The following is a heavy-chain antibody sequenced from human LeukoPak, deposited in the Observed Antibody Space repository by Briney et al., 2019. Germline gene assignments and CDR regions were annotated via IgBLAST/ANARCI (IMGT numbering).Heavy chain of an antibody. D-gene: IGHD6-19*01. CDR2: IRYDGTTK. V-gene: IGHV3-30*02. CDR3: AKDGRSYSSGWPPFDY. Sequence: GGSLRLSCAASGFTFSSYWMSWVRQAPGKGLEWVAIIRYDGTTKYYGDSVKGRFTISRDNSKNTLYLQMNSLRAEDTAVYHCAKDGRSYSSGWPPFDYWGQGALVTVSS. J-gene: IGHJ4*02. CDR1: GFTFSSYW.